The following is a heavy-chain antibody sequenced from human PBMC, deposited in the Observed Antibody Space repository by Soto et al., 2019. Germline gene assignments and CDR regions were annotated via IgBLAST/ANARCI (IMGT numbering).Heavy chain of an antibody. CDR1: GGSISRYY. V-gene: IGHV4-59*08. Sequence: SATLSLTCTVSGGSISRYYWSWIRQPPGKGLEWIGYIYSSGSTNYNPSLKSRVTISVDTSKNQFSLKLSSVTAADTAVYYCARLHRDSSGYYYRDYWGQGTLVTVS. J-gene: IGHJ4*02. D-gene: IGHD3-22*01. CDR2: IYSSGST. CDR3: ARLHRDSSGYYYRDY.